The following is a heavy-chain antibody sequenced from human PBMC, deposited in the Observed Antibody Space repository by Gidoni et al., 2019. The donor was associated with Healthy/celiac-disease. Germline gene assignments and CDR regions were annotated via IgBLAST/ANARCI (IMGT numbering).Heavy chain of an antibody. CDR2: IKSKTDGGTT. CDR3: TTGSGNPYVFYYYYGMDV. D-gene: IGHD3-10*01. Sequence: EVQLVEYGGGLVKPGGSLRLSCAASGFPLRNAWMSWVRQAPGKGLEWVGRIKSKTDGGTTDYAAPVKGRFTISRDDSKNTLYLQMNSLKTEDTAVYYCTTGSGNPYVFYYYYGMDVWGQGTTVTVSS. CDR1: GFPLRNAW. V-gene: IGHV3-15*01. J-gene: IGHJ6*02.